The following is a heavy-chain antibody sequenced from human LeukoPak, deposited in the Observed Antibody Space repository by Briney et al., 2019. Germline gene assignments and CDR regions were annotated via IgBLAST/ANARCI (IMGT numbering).Heavy chain of an antibody. CDR1: GYSISSGYY. CDR3: ARESISRDWFDP. Sequence: PSETLSLTCTVSGYSISSGYYWGWIRQPPAKGLEWIGSIYHSGSTYYNPSLKSRVTISVDTSKNQFSLKLSSVTAADTAVYYCARESISRDWFDPWGQGTLVTVSS. J-gene: IGHJ5*02. CDR2: IYHSGST. D-gene: IGHD2-2*01. V-gene: IGHV4-38-2*02.